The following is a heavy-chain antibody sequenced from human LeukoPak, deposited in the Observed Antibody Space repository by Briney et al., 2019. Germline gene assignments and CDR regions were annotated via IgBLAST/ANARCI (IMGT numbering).Heavy chain of an antibody. D-gene: IGHD1-26*01. CDR1: GYTFTGYF. CDR3: ASTRVGAIRYYFDY. V-gene: IGHV1-2*02. J-gene: IGHJ4*02. Sequence: ASVKVSCKSSGYTFTGYFIHWVRQAPGQGLEWMGWINPNSGGTNYAQRFQGRVTMTRDTSISTAYMELSRLRSDDTAVYYCASTRVGAIRYYFDYWGQGTLVTVSS. CDR2: INPNSGGT.